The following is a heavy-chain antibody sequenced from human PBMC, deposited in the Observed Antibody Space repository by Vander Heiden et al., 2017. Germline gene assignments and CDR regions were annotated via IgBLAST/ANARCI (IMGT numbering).Heavy chain of an antibody. CDR1: RFTFRNAG. Sequence: EVQLVEQGGGLVKPGGSSSFSCSTSRFTFRNAGMNWVRQAPGKGLEWGGRIKSKYDGGTIEYAAPVKGRFSISRDDSKNTFSVEMNSLKTEDTAVYYCVTGGYYLDYWGQGTLVTVSS. CDR2: IKSKYDGGTI. CDR3: VTGGYYLDY. V-gene: IGHV3-15*07. J-gene: IGHJ4*02.